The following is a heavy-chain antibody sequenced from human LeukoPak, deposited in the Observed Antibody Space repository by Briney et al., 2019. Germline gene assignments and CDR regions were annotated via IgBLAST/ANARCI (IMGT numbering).Heavy chain of an antibody. Sequence: SETLSLTCTVSGGSIRGYYWSWIRQPPGKGLEWIGYIYSSGSTNYNPSLKSRITISLGTSKNQFSLRLSSVTAADTAVYYCVRTGYYDSASNSATRHFDYWGQGTLVTVSS. V-gene: IGHV4-59*01. CDR1: GGSIRGYY. CDR2: IYSSGST. CDR3: VRTGYYDSASNSATRHFDY. D-gene: IGHD3-22*01. J-gene: IGHJ4*02.